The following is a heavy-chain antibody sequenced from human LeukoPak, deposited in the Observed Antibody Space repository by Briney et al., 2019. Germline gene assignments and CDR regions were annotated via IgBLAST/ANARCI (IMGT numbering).Heavy chain of an antibody. J-gene: IGHJ4*02. D-gene: IGHD3-10*01. CDR3: ARDLITMVRGVQYIRVPFDY. Sequence: GASVKVSCKASGYTFTGYYMHWVRQAPGQGLEWMGRINPNSGGTNYAQKFQGRVTMTRDTSISTAYMELSRLRSDDTAVYYCARDLITMVRGVQYIRVPFDYWGQGTLVTVSS. CDR2: INPNSGGT. V-gene: IGHV1-2*06. CDR1: GYTFTGYY.